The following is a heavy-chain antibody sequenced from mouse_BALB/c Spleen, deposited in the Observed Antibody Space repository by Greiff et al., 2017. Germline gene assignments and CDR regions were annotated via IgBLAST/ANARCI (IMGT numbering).Heavy chain of an antibody. D-gene: IGHD2-14*01. J-gene: IGHJ2*01. V-gene: IGHV1S127*01. CDR3: ARNYRYDGIFDY. CDR1: GYSFTSYW. CDR2: IDPSDSET. Sequence: VQLQQSGPQLVRPGASVKISCKASGYSFTSYWMHWVKQRPGQGLEWIGMIDPSDSETRLNQKFKDKATLTVDKSSSTAYMQLSSPTSEDSAVYYCARNYRYDGIFDYWGQGTTLTVSS.